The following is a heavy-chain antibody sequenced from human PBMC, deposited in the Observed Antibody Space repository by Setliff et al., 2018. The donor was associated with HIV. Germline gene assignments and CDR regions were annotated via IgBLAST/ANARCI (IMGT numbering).Heavy chain of an antibody. D-gene: IGHD2-15*01. CDR2: IWFDGNKK. CDR3: AKDVTVRLSVEYYFDY. J-gene: IGHJ4*02. CDR1: GFRFRSYG. Sequence: GGSLRLSCAASGFRFRSYGMHWVRQAPGKGLEWVAIIWFDGNKKYYADSVKGRFTISRGNSKNTLYLQMNSLRAEDTATYYCAKDVTVRLSVEYYFDYWGQGTLVTVSS. V-gene: IGHV3-30*02.